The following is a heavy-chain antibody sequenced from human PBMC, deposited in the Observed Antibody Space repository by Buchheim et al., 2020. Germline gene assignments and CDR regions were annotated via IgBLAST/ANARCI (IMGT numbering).Heavy chain of an antibody. D-gene: IGHD3-10*01. CDR3: AKTSGLLWFGESTYYFDY. V-gene: IGHV3-30*18. J-gene: IGHJ4*02. CDR1: GFTFSSYG. CDR2: ISYDGSNT. Sequence: QVQLVQPGAGLVQPGSSLSLSCAASGFTFSSYGMHWVRQAPGKGLEWVAVISYDGSNTYYADSVKGRLTISRDNSTNTLYLQMNSLRAEDTAVYYCAKTSGLLWFGESTYYFDYWGQGTL.